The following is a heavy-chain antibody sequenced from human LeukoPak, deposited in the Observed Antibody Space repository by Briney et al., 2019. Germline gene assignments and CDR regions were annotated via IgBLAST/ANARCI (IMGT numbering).Heavy chain of an antibody. CDR1: GFSFSSSA. V-gene: IGHV1-58*01. J-gene: IGHJ5*02. CDR3: AADLLGAAAYS. D-gene: IGHD6-13*01. Sequence: GASVKVSCKASGFSFSSSAVQWVRQARGQRLEWIGWIVVGSGTTQYAQTFQERVTITRDMSTDTAYMELNSLRSGDTAVYYCAADLLGAAAYSWGQGTLVTVSS. CDR2: IVVGSGTT.